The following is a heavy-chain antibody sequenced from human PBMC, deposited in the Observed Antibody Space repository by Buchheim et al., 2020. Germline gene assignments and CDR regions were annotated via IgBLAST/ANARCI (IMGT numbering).Heavy chain of an antibody. V-gene: IGHV3-30-3*01. Sequence: QVQLVESGGGVVQPGRSLRLSCAASGFTFSSYAMHWVRQAPGKGLEWVAVISYDGSNKYYADSVKGRFTISRDNSKNTLYLQMNSLRAEDTAVYYCARDGVRISSYYDFWSGYYRFYYFDYWGQGTL. CDR1: GFTFSSYA. J-gene: IGHJ4*02. CDR3: ARDGVRISSYYDFWSGYYRFYYFDY. D-gene: IGHD3-3*01. CDR2: ISYDGSNK.